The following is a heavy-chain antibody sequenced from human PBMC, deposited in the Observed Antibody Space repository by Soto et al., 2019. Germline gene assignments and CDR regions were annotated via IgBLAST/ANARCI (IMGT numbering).Heavy chain of an antibody. CDR1: GYTFTSYD. Sequence: QVQLVQSGAEVTKPGASVKVSCTASGYTFTSYDINWVRQATGQGLEWMGWMNPHSGNTGYAQKFQGRVTMTRNTSISTAYMELRSLRCEDTAVYYCARGWAWTGFDYWGQGTLVTVSS. J-gene: IGHJ4*02. V-gene: IGHV1-8*01. CDR2: MNPHSGNT. D-gene: IGHD1-1*01. CDR3: ARGWAWTGFDY.